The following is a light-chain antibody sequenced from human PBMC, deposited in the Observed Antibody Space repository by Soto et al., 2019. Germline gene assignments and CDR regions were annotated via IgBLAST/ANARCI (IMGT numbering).Light chain of an antibody. V-gene: IGKV1-5*03. CDR2: KAS. J-gene: IGKJ2*01. CDR3: QQYNSNGYT. CDR1: QSVSSW. Sequence: DIQMTQSPSTLSASVGDRVTITCRASQSVSSWLAWFQQKPGKAPKLLIYKASTLESGVPSRFSGSGSGTEFTPTISSLQPDDFPTYYCQQYNSNGYTFGQGTKLEIK.